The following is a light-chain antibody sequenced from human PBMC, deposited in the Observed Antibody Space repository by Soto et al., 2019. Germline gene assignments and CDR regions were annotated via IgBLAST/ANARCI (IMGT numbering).Light chain of an antibody. V-gene: IGKV3-20*01. CDR3: QQYGSSSWT. J-gene: IGKJ1*01. Sequence: EIVMTQSPATLSVSPGERATLSCRASQSVSSSYLAWYQQKPGQAPRLLIYGASSRATGIPDRFSGSGSGTDFTLTISRLEPEDFVVYYCQQYGSSSWTFGQGTKVDI. CDR2: GAS. CDR1: QSVSSSY.